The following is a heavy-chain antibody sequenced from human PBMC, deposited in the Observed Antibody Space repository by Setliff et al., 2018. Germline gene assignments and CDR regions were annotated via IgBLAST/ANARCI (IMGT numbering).Heavy chain of an antibody. CDR1: GDSISGYF. CDR2: IQKRGSTTT. D-gene: IGHD2-21*01. V-gene: IGHV4-59*08. CDR3: ARSGMPRLLYVGY. J-gene: IGHJ4*02. Sequence: KPSETLSLTCIVSGDSISGYFWSWIRQAPGKGLEWIGYIQKRGSTTTKYNPSLGSRISMSIDTSKNQFSLQLSSLTAADTAVYYCARSGMPRLLYVGYWGLGTLVTVSS.